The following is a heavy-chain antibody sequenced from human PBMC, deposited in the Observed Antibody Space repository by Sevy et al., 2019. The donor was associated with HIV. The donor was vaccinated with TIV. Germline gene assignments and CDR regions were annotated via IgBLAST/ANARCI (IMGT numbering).Heavy chain of an antibody. CDR2: ISGSGGST. J-gene: IGHJ4*02. D-gene: IGHD1-26*01. Sequence: GGSLRLSCAASGFTFSSYAMSWVRQAPGKGLEWVSAISGSGGSTYYADSVKGRFTISRDNSENTLYLEMNSLGAEDTAVYYCAKDESTWGSGSYLRTPVYYFDYWGQGTLVTVSS. V-gene: IGHV3-23*01. CDR3: AKDESTWGSGSYLRTPVYYFDY. CDR1: GFTFSSYA.